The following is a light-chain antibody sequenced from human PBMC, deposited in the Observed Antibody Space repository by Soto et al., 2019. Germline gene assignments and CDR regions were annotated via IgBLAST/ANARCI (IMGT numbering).Light chain of an antibody. CDR3: QQHYSTPLT. CDR1: QGVLYNSNKKNY. J-gene: IGKJ5*01. CDR2: WAS. Sequence: DIVMTQSPDSLAVSLGERATINCKSSQGVLYNSNKKNYLAWYQQKAGQPPKLLIYWASTRESGVPDRFSGSGSGTDFTLTISSLQAEDVAVYYCQQHYSTPLTFGQGTRLEIK. V-gene: IGKV4-1*01.